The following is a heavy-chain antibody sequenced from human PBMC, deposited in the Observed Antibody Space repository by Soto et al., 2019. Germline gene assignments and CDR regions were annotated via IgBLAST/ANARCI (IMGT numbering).Heavy chain of an antibody. CDR1: GGSISSYY. CDR3: ARSDFWSATGALDI. Sequence: SETLSLTCTVSGGSISSYYWSWIRQPPGKGLEWIGYIYYSGSTNYNPSLKSRVTISVDTSKNQFSLKLSSVTAADTAVYYCARSDFWSATGALDIWGQGTMVTVS. J-gene: IGHJ3*02. V-gene: IGHV4-59*01. D-gene: IGHD3-3*01. CDR2: IYYSGST.